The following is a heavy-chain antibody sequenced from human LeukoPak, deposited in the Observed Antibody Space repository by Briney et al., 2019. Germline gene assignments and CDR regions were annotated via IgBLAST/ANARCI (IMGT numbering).Heavy chain of an antibody. J-gene: IGHJ4*02. Sequence: GESLRLSCAASGFTFTSHSLNWVRQAPGKGLEWVSSISSSSSYIYYADSVKGRFSISRDNARNSLYLQMNSLTAEDTAVYFCARDKGGMVPFDYWGQGTLVTVSS. D-gene: IGHD3-3*01. CDR2: ISSSSSYI. CDR3: ARDKGGMVPFDY. CDR1: GFTFTSHS. V-gene: IGHV3-21*01.